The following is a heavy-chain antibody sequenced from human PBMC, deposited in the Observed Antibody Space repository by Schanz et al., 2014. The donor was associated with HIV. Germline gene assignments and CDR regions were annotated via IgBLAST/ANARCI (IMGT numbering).Heavy chain of an antibody. D-gene: IGHD3-22*01. CDR1: GFNFNSYG. CDR3: AKPEYDSSGNSQSHFDY. CDR2: ISESGSRS. Sequence: VQLVESGGGVAQPGRSLRLSCVASGFNFNSYGMHWVRQAPGKGLEWVSSISESGSRSYYADSVNGRFTISRDNSKNTLYLQMTTLRTEDTAVYYCAKPEYDSSGNSQSHFDYWGQGTLVTVSS. V-gene: IGHV3-23*04. J-gene: IGHJ4*02.